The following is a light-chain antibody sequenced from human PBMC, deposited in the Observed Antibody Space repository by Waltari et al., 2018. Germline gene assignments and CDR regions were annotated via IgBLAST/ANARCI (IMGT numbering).Light chain of an antibody. Sequence: QSGLTQPPSVSGAPGQRVTISCPGSSYNIGAGYDVHWYQLLPGTAPKLLIHGNSNRPSGVPDRFSGSKSGTSASLAITGRQAEDEAGYYCQSYDSSLSGSVFGGGTKLTVL. J-gene: IGLJ2*01. CDR3: QSYDSSLSGSV. CDR2: GNS. CDR1: SYNIGAGYD. V-gene: IGLV1-40*01.